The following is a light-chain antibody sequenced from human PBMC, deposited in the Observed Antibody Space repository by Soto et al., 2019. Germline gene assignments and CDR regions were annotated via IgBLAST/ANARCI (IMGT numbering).Light chain of an antibody. V-gene: IGKV1-9*01. Sequence: DIQLTQSPFFLSGSVGDRVTISCRASQAIYSYLAWYQQKPGKAPKLLIFGASKLQSGVPSRFSGSGSGTEFTLTISSLQPEDFATYYCQQLNSHPRTFGQGTKLEIK. CDR2: GAS. CDR1: QAIYSY. CDR3: QQLNSHPRT. J-gene: IGKJ2*01.